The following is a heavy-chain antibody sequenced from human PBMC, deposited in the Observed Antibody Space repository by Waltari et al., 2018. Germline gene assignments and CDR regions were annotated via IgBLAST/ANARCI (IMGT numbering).Heavy chain of an antibody. Sequence: QVQLVQSGAEVKKPGSSVKVSCKASGGPFSSYAISWVRQAPGQGLEWMGRIIPIFGTANYAQKFQGRVTITADKSTSTAYMELSSLRSEDTAVYYCARDFEMATTQGAFDIWGQGTMVTVSS. V-gene: IGHV1-69*08. CDR2: IIPIFGTA. CDR1: GGPFSSYA. J-gene: IGHJ3*02. D-gene: IGHD5-12*01. CDR3: ARDFEMATTQGAFDI.